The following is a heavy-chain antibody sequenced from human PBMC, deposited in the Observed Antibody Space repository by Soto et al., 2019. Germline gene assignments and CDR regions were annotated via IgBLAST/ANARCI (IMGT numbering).Heavy chain of an antibody. V-gene: IGHV3-30-3*01. Sequence: QVQLVESGGGVVQPGRSLRLSCAASGFTFSSYAMHWVRQAPGKGLEWVAVISYDGSNKYYADSVKGRFTISRDNSKNTLYLQMNSLRAEDTAVYYCARRRGYSGSYWGAFDIWGQGTMVTVSS. CDR1: GFTFSSYA. J-gene: IGHJ3*02. CDR2: ISYDGSNK. D-gene: IGHD1-26*01. CDR3: ARRRGYSGSYWGAFDI.